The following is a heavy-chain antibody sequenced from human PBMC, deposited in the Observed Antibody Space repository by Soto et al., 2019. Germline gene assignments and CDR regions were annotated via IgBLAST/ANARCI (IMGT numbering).Heavy chain of an antibody. CDR2: IHPSGGGS. CDR1: GYTLNTYY. Sequence: QVQLVQSGAEVKKPGASVKVSCKPSGYTLNTYYLHWVRLAPGQGLEWMGIIHPSGGGSTYAQKSLGRATMTTDTPPSTVFMELSSLRSADTAVYYCARGGHIAVVTATFDYWGQGTLVTVSS. J-gene: IGHJ4*02. V-gene: IGHV1-46*02. D-gene: IGHD2-21*02. CDR3: ARGGHIAVVTATFDY.